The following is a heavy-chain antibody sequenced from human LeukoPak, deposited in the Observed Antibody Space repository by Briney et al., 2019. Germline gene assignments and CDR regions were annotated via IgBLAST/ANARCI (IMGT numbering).Heavy chain of an antibody. D-gene: IGHD6-19*01. V-gene: IGHV3-73*01. CDR1: GFTLSGSA. J-gene: IGHJ4*02. Sequence: GGSLRLSCAASGFTLSGSAMHWVRQASGKGLEWVGRIRSKANSYATAYAASVKGRFTISGDDSKNTAYLQMNSLKTEDTAVYYCTTIAVAGRETNWGQGTLVTVSS. CDR2: IRSKANSYAT. CDR3: TTIAVAGRETN.